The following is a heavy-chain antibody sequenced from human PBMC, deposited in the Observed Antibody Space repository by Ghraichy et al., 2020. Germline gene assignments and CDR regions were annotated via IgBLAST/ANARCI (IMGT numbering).Heavy chain of an antibody. V-gene: IGHV3-23*01. CDR1: GFTFSTYT. J-gene: IGHJ4*02. CDR2: ITDSGGST. Sequence: GGSLRLSCAASGFTFSTYTMRWVRQAPGKGLEWVSTITDSGGSTYYSDSVKGRFTISRDNSKNTLYLQMDSLRAEDTAIYYCAKAPYSSSPYYFHYWGQGTLVTVSS. CDR3: AKAPYSSSPYYFHY. D-gene: IGHD6-6*01.